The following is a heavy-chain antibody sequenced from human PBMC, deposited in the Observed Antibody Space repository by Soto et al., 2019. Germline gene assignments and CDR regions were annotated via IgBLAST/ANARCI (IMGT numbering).Heavy chain of an antibody. CDR1: GYTFTSYY. V-gene: IGHV1-46*01. CDR2: INPSGGTT. D-gene: IGHD2-2*01. Sequence: QVQLVQSGAEVKKPGASVKISCKASGYTFTSYYVHWVRQAPGQGLEWMGIINPSGGTTRYAQKFQGTVTMNSDTPTSTVYMQLRSLRSEDAAVYFCARDRLVIVPAGWSTRGLDPWGQGTLVTVSS. CDR3: ARDRLVIVPAGWSTRGLDP. J-gene: IGHJ5*02.